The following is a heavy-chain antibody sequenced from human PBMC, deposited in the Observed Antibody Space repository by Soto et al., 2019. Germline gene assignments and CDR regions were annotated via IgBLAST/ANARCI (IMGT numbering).Heavy chain of an antibody. CDR3: AKAECRDGYNLVLFAY. J-gene: IGHJ4*02. V-gene: IGHV3-23*01. CDR1: GFTFSSYA. D-gene: IGHD5-12*01. Sequence: GGSLRLSCAASGFTFSSYAMSWVRQAPGKGLEWVSAISGSGGSTYYADSVKGRFTISRDNSKNTLYLQMNSLRAEDTAVYYCAKAECRDGYNLVLFAYWGQGTLVTVSS. CDR2: ISGSGGST.